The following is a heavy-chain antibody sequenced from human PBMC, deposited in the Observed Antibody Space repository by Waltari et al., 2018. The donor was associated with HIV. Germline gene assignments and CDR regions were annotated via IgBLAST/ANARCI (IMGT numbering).Heavy chain of an antibody. V-gene: IGHV3-30-3*01. CDR2: ISYDGSNK. Sequence: QVQLVESGGGVVQPGRSLRLSCAASGFTFSSYAMHWVRQAPGKGVEGVAVISYDGSNKNYADSGKGRFTISRDNSKNTLYLQMNSLRAEDTAVYYCARGGGYSSSYYFDYWGQGTLVTVSS. D-gene: IGHD5-12*01. CDR3: ARGGGYSSSYYFDY. CDR1: GFTFSSYA. J-gene: IGHJ4*02.